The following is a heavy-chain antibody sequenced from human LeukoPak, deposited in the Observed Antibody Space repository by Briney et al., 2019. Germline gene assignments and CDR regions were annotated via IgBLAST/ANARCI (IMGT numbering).Heavy chain of an antibody. Sequence: PSETLSLTCTASGGSISSYYWSWIRQPPGKGLEWIGYIYYSGSTNYNPSLKSRVTISLDTSRNQFSLKLTSVTAADTAVYYCAKSNGYGLVDIWGQGTMVTVSS. CDR3: AKSNGYGLVDI. CDR2: IYYSGST. D-gene: IGHD3-10*01. CDR1: GGSISSYY. J-gene: IGHJ3*02. V-gene: IGHV4-59*12.